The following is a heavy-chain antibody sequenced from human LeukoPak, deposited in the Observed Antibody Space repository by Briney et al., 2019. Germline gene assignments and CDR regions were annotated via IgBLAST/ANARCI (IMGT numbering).Heavy chain of an antibody. CDR3: ARDDPEYSSSSNAFDI. CDR1: GYTFTSYG. J-gene: IGHJ3*02. Sequence: GASVKVSCKASGYTFTSYGISWVRQAPGQGLEWMGGIIPIFGTANYAQKFQGRVTITADKSTSTAYMELSSLRSEDTAMYYCARDDPEYSSSSNAFDIWGQGTMVTVSS. CDR2: IIPIFGTA. V-gene: IGHV1-69*06. D-gene: IGHD6-6*01.